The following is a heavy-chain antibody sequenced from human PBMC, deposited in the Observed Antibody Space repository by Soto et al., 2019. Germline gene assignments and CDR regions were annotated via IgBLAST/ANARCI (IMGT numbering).Heavy chain of an antibody. CDR3: ARVDTVTTPGRYYYYYGMDV. V-gene: IGHV3-21*01. CDR1: GFTFSSYS. J-gene: IGHJ6*02. D-gene: IGHD4-17*01. CDR2: ISSSSSYI. Sequence: GGSLRLSCAASGFTFSSYSMSWVRQAPGKGLEWVSSISSSSSYIYYADSVKGRFTISRDNAKNSLYLQMNSLRAEDTAVYYCARVDTVTTPGRYYYYYGMDVWGQGTTVTVSS.